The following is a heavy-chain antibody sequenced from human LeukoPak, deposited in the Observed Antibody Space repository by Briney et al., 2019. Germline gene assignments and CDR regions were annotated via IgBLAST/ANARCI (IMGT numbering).Heavy chain of an antibody. CDR1: GGSITNYY. Sequence: SETLSLTCTVSGGSITNYYWTWIRQPPGKGLEWIGYIYYSGSSNYNPSLKSRVTISVDTSKNQFSLKLSSVTAADTAVYYCARQLISWGQGTMVTVSS. J-gene: IGHJ3*01. V-gene: IGHV4-59*08. CDR2: IYYSGSS. CDR3: ARQLIS.